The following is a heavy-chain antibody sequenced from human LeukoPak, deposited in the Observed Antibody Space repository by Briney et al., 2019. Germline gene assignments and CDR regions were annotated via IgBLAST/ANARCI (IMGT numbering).Heavy chain of an antibody. V-gene: IGHV4-59*01. CDR1: GVSITGYS. CDR2: VYYSGST. D-gene: IGHD5-24*01. Sequence: PSETLSLTCTVSGVSITGYSWSWIRQPPGKGLAWIGYVYYSGSTDNIPSLKSRVTISVDTSKNQFSLKLSSVTAADTAVYYCARGRSGYNWAFDIWGQGTMVTVSS. CDR3: ARGRSGYNWAFDI. J-gene: IGHJ3*02.